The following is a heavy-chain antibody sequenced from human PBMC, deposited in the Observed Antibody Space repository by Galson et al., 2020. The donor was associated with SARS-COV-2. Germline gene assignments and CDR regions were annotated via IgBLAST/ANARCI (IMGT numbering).Heavy chain of an antibody. CDR1: GGSISSYY. V-gene: IGHV4-59*08. D-gene: IGHD3-3*01. Sequence: ETSETLSLTCTVSGGSISSYYWSWIRQPPGKGLEWIGYIYYSGSTNYNPSLKSRVTISVDTSKNQFSLKLSSVTAADTAVYYCARHGGITIFGVVISGAVDIWGQGTMVTVSS. CDR3: ARHGGITIFGVVISGAVDI. J-gene: IGHJ3*02. CDR2: IYYSGST.